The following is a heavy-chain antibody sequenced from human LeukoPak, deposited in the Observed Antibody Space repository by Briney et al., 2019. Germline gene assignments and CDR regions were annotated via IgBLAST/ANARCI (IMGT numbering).Heavy chain of an antibody. Sequence: PGRSLRLSCAASGFTFDDYAMHWVRQAPGKVLEWVSGISWNSGSIGYADSVKGRFTISRDNAKNSLYLQMNSLRAEDTALYYCAKDVYGSGSNGLDYWGQGTLVTVSS. CDR3: AKDVYGSGSNGLDY. V-gene: IGHV3-9*01. CDR1: GFTFDDYA. CDR2: ISWNSGSI. D-gene: IGHD3-10*01. J-gene: IGHJ4*02.